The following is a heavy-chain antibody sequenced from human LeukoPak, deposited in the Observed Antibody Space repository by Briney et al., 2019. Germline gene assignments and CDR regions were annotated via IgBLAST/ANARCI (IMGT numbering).Heavy chain of an antibody. V-gene: IGHV4-34*01. Sequence: SETLSLTCAVYGGSFSGYYWSWIRQPPGKGLEWIGEINHSGSTKYNASIKSRVTISVDTSKIQFSLILTSVTAADTAVYYCARLYIGGYSRSTNYNWFDPWGQGTLVTVSS. CDR2: INHSGST. CDR3: ARLYIGGYSRSTNYNWFDP. D-gene: IGHD6-13*01. CDR1: GGSFSGYY. J-gene: IGHJ5*02.